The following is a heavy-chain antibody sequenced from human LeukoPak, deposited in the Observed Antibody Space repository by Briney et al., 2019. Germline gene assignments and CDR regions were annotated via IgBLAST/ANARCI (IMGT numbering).Heavy chain of an antibody. V-gene: IGHV1-2*02. D-gene: IGHD3-3*01. J-gene: IGHJ5*02. CDR2: INPNSGGT. CDR3: ARDNFLEWLLMGGLFDP. Sequence: GSVKDSCKASGYTFTGYYMHSVRQAPGQGLEWMGWINPNSGGTNYAQKFQGRVTMTKDTSISTAYMELSRLRSDDTAEYYCARDNFLEWLLMGGLFDPWGQGTLVTVSS. CDR1: GYTFTGYY.